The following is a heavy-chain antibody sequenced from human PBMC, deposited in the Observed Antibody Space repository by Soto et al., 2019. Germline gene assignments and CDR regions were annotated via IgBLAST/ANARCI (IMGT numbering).Heavy chain of an antibody. J-gene: IGHJ6*02. CDR1: GYTLTELS. CDR2: FDPEDGET. V-gene: IGHV1-24*01. D-gene: IGHD3-3*01. Sequence: GASVKVSCKVSGYTLTELSMHWVRQAPGKGLEWMGGFDPEDGETIYAQKFQGRVTMTEDTSTDTAYMELSSLRSEDTAVYYCATSIWSGYNYGMDVWGQGTTVTVSS. CDR3: ATSIWSGYNYGMDV.